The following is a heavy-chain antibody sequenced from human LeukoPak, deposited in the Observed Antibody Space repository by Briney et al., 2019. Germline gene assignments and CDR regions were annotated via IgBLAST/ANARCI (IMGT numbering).Heavy chain of an antibody. J-gene: IGHJ4*02. V-gene: IGHV4-59*08. D-gene: IGHD6-19*01. CDR3: ARRDRYSSGSDY. Sequence: SETLSLTCTVSGGSISTYYWSWIRQPPGKGLEYIGYIYYNGNTNYNPSLESRVTISVDTSNNQFSLKLSSVTAADTAVYYCARRDRYSSGSDYWGQGTLVTVSS. CDR1: GGSISTYY. CDR2: IYYNGNT.